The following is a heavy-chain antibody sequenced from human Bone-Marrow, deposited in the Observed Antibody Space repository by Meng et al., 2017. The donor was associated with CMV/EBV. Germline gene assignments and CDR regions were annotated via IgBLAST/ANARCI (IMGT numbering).Heavy chain of an antibody. V-gene: IGHV1-18*01. CDR3: ARLDWSGSSSSAYYYYAMDV. Sequence: TSYGITWVRQAPGQGLEWMGWISAYNGDTNFAQKLQGRVTMTTHTSTSTAYMELRSLRSDDTAVYYCARLDWSGSSSSAYYYYAMDVWGQGTMVTVSS. CDR1: TSYG. D-gene: IGHD6-6*01. J-gene: IGHJ6*02. CDR2: ISAYNGDT.